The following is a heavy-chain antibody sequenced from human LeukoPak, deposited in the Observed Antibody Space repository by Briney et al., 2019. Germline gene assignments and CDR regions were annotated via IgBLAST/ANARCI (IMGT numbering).Heavy chain of an antibody. J-gene: IGHJ4*02. CDR1: GYSISSGYH. D-gene: IGHD3-3*01. CDR3: GSQREWSLTEYHFDY. CDR2: VHQSGST. Sequence: PSETLSLTCTVSGYSISSGYHYGWTRQPPGKGLEWIGSVHQSGSTYYNPSLKSRVTISIDNSKNQFSLKLTSVTAADTAVYYCGSQREWSLTEYHFDYWGQGTLVTVSS. V-gene: IGHV4-38-2*02.